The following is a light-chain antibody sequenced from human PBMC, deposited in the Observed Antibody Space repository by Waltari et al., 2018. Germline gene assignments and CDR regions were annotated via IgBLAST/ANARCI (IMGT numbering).Light chain of an antibody. J-gene: IGLJ2*01. Sequence: SSELTQPASVSVSLGQTAVITCSGDILAKKYGRWVQQKPGQAPVLFIYKDIERPSGIPDRFSGSSSGTTLTLAISGAQVEDEAAYYCYSAADNHRVLFGGGTKLTVL. CDR3: YSAADNHRVL. CDR2: KDI. V-gene: IGLV3-27*01. CDR1: ILAKKY.